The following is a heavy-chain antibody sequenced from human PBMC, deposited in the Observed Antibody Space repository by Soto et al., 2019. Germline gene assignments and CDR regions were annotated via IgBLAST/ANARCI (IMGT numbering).Heavy chain of an antibody. CDR3: SGGVGDAF. J-gene: IGHJ1*01. D-gene: IGHD1-26*01. CDR1: GFSFRSDW. V-gene: IGHV3-7*04. CDR2: TNQDGSQK. Sequence: EEQLVESGGGLVQPGGSLRLTCAVSGFSFRSDWMNWVRQAPGKGLEWVAHTNQDGSQKYYVDSVKGRFTIFRDNAKNSLDMQMNRLRAEDTAVYDCSGGVGDAFWGQGTLVTVSS.